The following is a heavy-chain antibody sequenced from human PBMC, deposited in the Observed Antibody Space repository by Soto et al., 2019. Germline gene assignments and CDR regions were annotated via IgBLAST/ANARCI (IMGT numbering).Heavy chain of an antibody. CDR1: GDSINSDKYY. Sequence: SEPLSLTCSVSGDSINSDKYYWGWIRQPPGKGLEWIGSTYYRGNTYYNPSLQTRVTISLDKSKSQFSLKLNSVTAADSAVYFCARLEGLATISYYFDFWGQGALVTVSS. CDR3: ARLEGLATISYYFDF. CDR2: TYYRGNT. V-gene: IGHV4-39*01. J-gene: IGHJ4*02. D-gene: IGHD3-9*01.